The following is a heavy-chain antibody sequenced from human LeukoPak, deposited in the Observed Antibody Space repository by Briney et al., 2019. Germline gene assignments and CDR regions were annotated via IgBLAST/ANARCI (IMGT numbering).Heavy chain of an antibody. D-gene: IGHD6-13*01. CDR3: ASDRQQLDY. J-gene: IGHJ4*02. CDR1: GFIFSSYG. CDR2: ISYDGSNK. Sequence: GGSLRLSCAASGFIFSSYGMHWVRQAPGKGLEWVAVISYDGSNKYYADSVKGRFTISRDNSKNTLYLQMNSLRPEDTAVYYCASDRQQLDYWGQGTLVTVSS. V-gene: IGHV3-30*03.